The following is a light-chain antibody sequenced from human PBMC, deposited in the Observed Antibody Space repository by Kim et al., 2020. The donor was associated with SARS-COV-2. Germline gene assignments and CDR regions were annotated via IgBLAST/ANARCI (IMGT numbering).Light chain of an antibody. V-gene: IGKV3-20*01. CDR2: GAS. J-gene: IGKJ1*01. CDR3: QQYGSSPRT. CDR1: QSVSGSY. Sequence: APGERATLPCRASQSVSGSYLAWYQQKPGQAPRLLIYGASSRATGIPDRFSGSGSGTDFTLTISRLEPEDFAVYYCQQYGSSPRTFGQGTKVDIK.